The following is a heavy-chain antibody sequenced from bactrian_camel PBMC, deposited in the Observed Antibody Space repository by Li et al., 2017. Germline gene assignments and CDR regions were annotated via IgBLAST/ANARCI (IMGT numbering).Heavy chain of an antibody. CDR3: ATGSTAGWPHIY. J-gene: IGHJ4*01. CDR2: INSDGGRT. D-gene: IGHD5*01. V-gene: IGHV3S1*01. CDR1: GATSRPNL. Sequence: HVQLVESGGGSVQAGGSLTLSCAASGATSRPNLMGWFRQAPGKGLEWISTINSDGGRTFYADSKKGRFTISRDNAKNTLYLQMNNLKSEDTALYYCATGSTAGWPHIYWGQGTQVTVS.